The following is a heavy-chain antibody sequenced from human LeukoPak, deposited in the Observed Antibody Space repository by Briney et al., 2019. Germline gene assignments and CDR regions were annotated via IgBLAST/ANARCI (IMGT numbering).Heavy chain of an antibody. CDR2: ISAYGGNT. Sequence: ASVKVSCKASGYTFTTYGISWVRQAPGQGLEWMGWISAYGGNTNYAQKVQGRVTMTTHTSTSTAHMELRSLRSDDAAVYYCARGDGSGWPNFDYWGQGTLVTVSS. D-gene: IGHD6-19*01. CDR3: ARGDGSGWPNFDY. V-gene: IGHV1-18*01. J-gene: IGHJ4*02. CDR1: GYTFTTYG.